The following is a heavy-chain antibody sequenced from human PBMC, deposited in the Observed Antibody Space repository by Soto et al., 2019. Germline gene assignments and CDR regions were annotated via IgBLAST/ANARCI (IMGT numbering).Heavy chain of an antibody. J-gene: IGHJ6*02. CDR3: ARVRYDILTGYSSGYGMDV. CDR1: GGTFSSYT. Sequence: QVQLVQSGAEVKKPGSSVKVSCKASGGTFSSYTISWVRQAPGQGLGWMGRIIPILGIANYAQKFQGRVTITADKSTSTAYMELSSLRSEDTAVYYCARVRYDILTGYSSGYGMDVWGQGTTVTVSS. D-gene: IGHD3-9*01. CDR2: IIPILGIA. V-gene: IGHV1-69*02.